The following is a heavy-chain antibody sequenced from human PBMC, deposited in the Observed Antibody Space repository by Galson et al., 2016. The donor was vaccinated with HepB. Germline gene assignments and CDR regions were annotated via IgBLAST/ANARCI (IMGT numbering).Heavy chain of an antibody. CDR2: ISSTGKYI. V-gene: IGHV3-21*06. Sequence: SLRLSCAASGFMFSDFSMNWVRQAPGKGLEWVSMISSTGKYICYADSVKGRFTISRDNAKNSLFLQMTSLRAEDTAVYYCARVGQELLIGGRQHDGMDVWGQGTTVTVSS. CDR3: ARVGQELLIGGRQHDGMDV. J-gene: IGHJ6*02. CDR1: GFMFSDFS. D-gene: IGHD6-6*01.